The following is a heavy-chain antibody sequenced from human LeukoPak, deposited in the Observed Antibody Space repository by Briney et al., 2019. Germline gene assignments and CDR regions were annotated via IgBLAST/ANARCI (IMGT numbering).Heavy chain of an antibody. V-gene: IGHV3-23*01. Sequence: GGSLRLSCAASGFTFSSYVMTWVRQALDIGLEWVSTISAGGVTTYYADSVKGRFTISRDNSKNTLDLHMDSLRVGDAAVYYCVTKGTTATKYLEYWGQGTLVTVSS. CDR3: VTKGTTATKYLEY. CDR1: GFTFSSYV. D-gene: IGHD1-1*01. CDR2: ISAGGVTT. J-gene: IGHJ4*02.